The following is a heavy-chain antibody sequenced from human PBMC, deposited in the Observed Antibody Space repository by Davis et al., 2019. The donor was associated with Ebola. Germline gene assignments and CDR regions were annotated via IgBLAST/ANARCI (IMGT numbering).Heavy chain of an antibody. CDR2: IYYTGIS. CDR1: GGSISSYY. CDR3: AGTPDYGMDV. D-gene: IGHD6-13*01. J-gene: IGHJ6*04. V-gene: IGHV4-59*04. Sequence: MPSETLSLTCTVSGGSISSYYWSWIRQPPGKGLQWIGSIYYTGISYYNSSLESRITISVDTSTNQFSLKLSSVTAADTAVYYAAGTPDYGMDVWGKGTTVTVSS.